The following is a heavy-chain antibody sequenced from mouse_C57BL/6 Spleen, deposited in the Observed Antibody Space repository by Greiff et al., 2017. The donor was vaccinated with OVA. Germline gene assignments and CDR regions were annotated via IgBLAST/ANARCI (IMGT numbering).Heavy chain of an antibody. Sequence: VQLQQSGPELVKPGASVKISCKASGYAFSSSWMNWVKQRPGTGLEWIGRIYPGDGDTNYNGKFKGKATLTADKSSSTAYMQLSSLTSEDSAVYFCARWRYYGSYWYFDVWGTGTTVTVSS. CDR1: GYAFSSSW. CDR2: IYPGDGDT. J-gene: IGHJ1*03. V-gene: IGHV1-82*01. D-gene: IGHD1-1*01. CDR3: ARWRYYGSYWYFDV.